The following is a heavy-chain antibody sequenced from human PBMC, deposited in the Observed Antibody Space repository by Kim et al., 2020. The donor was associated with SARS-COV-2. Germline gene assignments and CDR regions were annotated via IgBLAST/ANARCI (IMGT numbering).Heavy chain of an antibody. D-gene: IGHD1-26*01. CDR3: TRGEETSGDAFDI. J-gene: IGHJ3*02. Sequence: GGSLRLSCTASGFTFGDYAMSWVRQAPGKGLEWVGFIRSKAYGGTTEYAASVKGRFTISRDDSKSIAYLQMNSLKTEDTAVYYCTRGEETSGDAFDIWGQGTMVNVSS. V-gene: IGHV3-49*04. CDR2: IRSKAYGGTT. CDR1: GFTFGDYA.